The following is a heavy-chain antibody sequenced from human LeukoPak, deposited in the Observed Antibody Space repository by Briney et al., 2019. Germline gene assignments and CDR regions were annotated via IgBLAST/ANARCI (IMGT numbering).Heavy chain of an antibody. CDR2: INAGNGNT. D-gene: IGHD3-3*01. J-gene: IGHJ5*01. Sequence: ASVKVSCKASGYTFTSYAMHWVRQAPGQRLEWMGWINAGNGNTKYSQKFQGRVTITRDTSASTAYMELSSLRSEDTAVYYCARVGTIFGVTSRYWFDSWGQGTLVTVSS. CDR1: GYTFTSYA. V-gene: IGHV1-3*01. CDR3: ARVGTIFGVTSRYWFDS.